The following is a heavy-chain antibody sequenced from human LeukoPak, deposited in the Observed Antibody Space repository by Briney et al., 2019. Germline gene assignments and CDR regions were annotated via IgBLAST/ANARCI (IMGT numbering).Heavy chain of an antibody. J-gene: IGHJ4*02. Sequence: ASVKVSCKASGYTFTGYYMHWVRQAAGQGLEWMGRINPNSGGTNYAQKFQGRVTMARDTSISTAYMELSRLRSDDTAVYYCARVIAAAGTQCFDYWGQGTLVTVSS. V-gene: IGHV1-2*06. CDR2: INPNSGGT. D-gene: IGHD6-13*01. CDR1: GYTFTGYY. CDR3: ARVIAAAGTQCFDY.